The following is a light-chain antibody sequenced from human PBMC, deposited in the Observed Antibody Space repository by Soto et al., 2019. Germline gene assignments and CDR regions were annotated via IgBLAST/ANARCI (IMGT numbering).Light chain of an antibody. V-gene: IGKV3-15*01. CDR2: DSS. Sequence: TMCPAALSVSTGERVTLSCGPSQGIGDTLAWYQQKPGQTPRLLIYDSSTRAIGIPIRFSGSRSGTEFILTISRLEPEDFALYYCQHYVERSPITIGQGTRLEIK. J-gene: IGKJ5*01. CDR3: QHYVERSPIT. CDR1: QGIGDT.